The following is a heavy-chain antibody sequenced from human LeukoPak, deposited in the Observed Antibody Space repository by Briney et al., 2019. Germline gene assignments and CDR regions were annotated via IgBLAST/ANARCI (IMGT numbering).Heavy chain of an antibody. CDR1: GYTFTSYY. J-gene: IGHJ4*02. CDR2: INPSGGST. CDR3: AREGIAVAGTGDFDY. Sequence: ASVKVSCKSSGYTFTSYYMHWVRQAPGQGLEWMGIINPSGGSTSYAQKFQGRVTMTRDTSTSTVYMELSSLRSEDTAVYYCAREGIAVAGTGDFDYWGQGTLVTVSS. V-gene: IGHV1-46*01. D-gene: IGHD6-19*01.